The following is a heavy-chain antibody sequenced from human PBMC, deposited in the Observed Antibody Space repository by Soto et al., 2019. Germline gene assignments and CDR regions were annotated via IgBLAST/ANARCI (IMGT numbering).Heavy chain of an antibody. Sequence: QVQLVQSGAEVKKPGASVKVSCKASGYTFTSYDINWVRQATGQGLEWMGWMNPNSGNTGYAQKFQGRVNMHRNTSISTAYMELRSLRSEDTAVYYCARFSFDYGNTHYWYFELWGRGTLVTVSS. J-gene: IGHJ2*01. V-gene: IGHV1-8*01. CDR1: GYTFTSYD. D-gene: IGHD4-17*01. CDR3: ARFSFDYGNTHYWYFEL. CDR2: MNPNSGNT.